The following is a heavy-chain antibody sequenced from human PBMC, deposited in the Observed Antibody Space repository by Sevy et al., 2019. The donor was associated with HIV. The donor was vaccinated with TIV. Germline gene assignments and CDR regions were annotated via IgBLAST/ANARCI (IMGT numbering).Heavy chain of an antibody. Sequence: GGSLRLSCAASGFTFSSYGMSWVRQAPGKGLEWVAGITDSGGTTYYADSVKGRFTISRDNSNNTLFLQMNSLRAEETAIYYCAKDSGWTHVYWGQGTLVTVSS. CDR3: AKDSGWTHVY. V-gene: IGHV3-23*01. D-gene: IGHD6-19*01. J-gene: IGHJ4*02. CDR1: GFTFSSYG. CDR2: ITDSGGTT.